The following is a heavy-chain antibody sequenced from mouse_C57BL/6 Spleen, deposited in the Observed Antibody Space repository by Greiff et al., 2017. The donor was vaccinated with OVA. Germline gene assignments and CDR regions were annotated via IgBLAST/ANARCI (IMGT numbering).Heavy chain of an antibody. V-gene: IGHV1-55*01. CDR1: GYTFTGYW. Sequence: QVQLKQPGAELVKPGASVKMSCKASGYTFTGYWITWVQQRPGQGLEWIGDIYPGSGSTNYNEKFKSKATLTVDTSSSTAYMQLSSLTSEDSAVYCGASSSDYGSSSLDYWGKGTTLTVSS. J-gene: IGHJ2*01. CDR2: IYPGSGST. CDR3: ASSSDYGSSSLDY. D-gene: IGHD1-1*01.